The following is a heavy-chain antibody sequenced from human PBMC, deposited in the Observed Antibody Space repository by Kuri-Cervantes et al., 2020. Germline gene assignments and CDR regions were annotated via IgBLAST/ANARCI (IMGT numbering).Heavy chain of an antibody. V-gene: IGHV3-30*03. J-gene: IGHJ3*01. Sequence: GESLKISCVASTFTFSTYGMHWVRQAPGKGLEWVAVISYDGSNKYYADSVKGRFTISRDNSKNTVYLQMNSLRAEDTAVYYCARQGDDYNYGAFDVWGQGTTVTVSS. CDR1: TFTFSTYG. D-gene: IGHD5-24*01. CDR2: ISYDGSNK. CDR3: ARQGDDYNYGAFDV.